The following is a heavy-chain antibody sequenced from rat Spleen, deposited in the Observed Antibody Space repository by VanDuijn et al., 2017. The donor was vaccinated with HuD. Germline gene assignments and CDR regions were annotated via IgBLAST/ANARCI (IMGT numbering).Heavy chain of an antibody. J-gene: IGHJ3*01. CDR1: GFSLANYG. Sequence: QVQLKESGPGLVQPSRTLSLTCTVSGFSLANYGVSWVRQPPGKGLEWNAAIWSGGSTHYNSFFKSRLSISKNTSKSQVLLEMNSLQTEDTAMYFCAREGPFNPFAYWGQGTLVTVSS. CDR3: AREGPFNPFAY. CDR2: IWSGGST. V-gene: IGHV2-15*01. D-gene: IGHD1-3*01.